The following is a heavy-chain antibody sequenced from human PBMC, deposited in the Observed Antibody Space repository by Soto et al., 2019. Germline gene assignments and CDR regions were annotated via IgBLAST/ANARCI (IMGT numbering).Heavy chain of an antibody. Sequence: ASVKVSCKASGYTFTSYYMRWVRQAPGQGLEWMGIINPSGGSTSYAQKFQGRVTMTRDTSTSTVYMELSSLKSEDTAVYYCARSGVVTRFFYWGQGTLVTVS. CDR3: ARSGVVTRFFY. J-gene: IGHJ4*02. CDR1: GYTFTSYY. CDR2: INPSGGST. D-gene: IGHD3-3*01. V-gene: IGHV1-46*01.